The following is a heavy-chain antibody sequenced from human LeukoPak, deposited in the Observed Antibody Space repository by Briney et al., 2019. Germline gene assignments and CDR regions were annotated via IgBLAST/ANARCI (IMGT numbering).Heavy chain of an antibody. CDR3: AKMAIAAAVEGDSWFDP. CDR2: INPNSGVT. Sequence: VSVKVSCKASGYTFTAYYMHWVRQAPGQGLEWMGWINPNSGVTKYAQKFQGRVTMTRDTSISTAYMELSRLISGDTAVYYCAKMAIAAAVEGDSWFDPWGQGTLVTVSS. D-gene: IGHD6-13*01. J-gene: IGHJ5*02. V-gene: IGHV1-2*02. CDR1: GYTFTAYY.